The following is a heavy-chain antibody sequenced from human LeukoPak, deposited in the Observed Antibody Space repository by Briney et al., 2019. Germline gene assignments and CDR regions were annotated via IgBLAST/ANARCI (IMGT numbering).Heavy chain of an antibody. CDR1: GYPFTSLG. J-gene: IGHJ5*02. V-gene: IGHV1-18*01. CDR3: ARDFRSFDP. CDR2: ISAYNGNT. Sequence: ASVRVSCKTSGYPFTSLGFTWVRQPPGQGLEWMGWISAYNGNTNYAQKLQGRATMTTNTSTSTAYMELRGPRSDETAEYYWARDFRSFDPWGQGTLVTASS.